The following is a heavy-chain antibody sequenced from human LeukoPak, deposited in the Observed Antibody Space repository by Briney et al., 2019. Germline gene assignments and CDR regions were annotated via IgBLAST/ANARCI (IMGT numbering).Heavy chain of an antibody. V-gene: IGHV3-30*18. CDR2: ISYDGSDK. CDR1: GFIFNNYG. D-gene: IGHD4-23*01. Sequence: GGSLRLSCAASGFIFNNYGMHWVRQAPGKGLEWVAVISYDGSDKYYVDSVKGRFTISRDNSKNTLYLQMDSLRTEDTAVYYCAKGGSPVVTPFFDYWGQGIRVTVSS. CDR3: AKGGSPVVTPFFDY. J-gene: IGHJ4*02.